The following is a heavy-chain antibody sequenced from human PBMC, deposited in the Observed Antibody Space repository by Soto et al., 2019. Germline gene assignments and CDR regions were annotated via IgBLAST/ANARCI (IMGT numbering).Heavy chain of an antibody. CDR3: ARGDDDILTGYSY. CDR2: INSDGSST. J-gene: IGHJ4*02. V-gene: IGHV3-74*01. CDR1: GFTFSSYW. D-gene: IGHD3-9*01. Sequence: GGSLRLSCAASGFTFSSYWMHWVRQAPGKGLVWVSRINSDGSSTSYADSVKGRFTISRDNAKNTLYLQMNSLRAEDTAVYYCARGDDDILTGYSYWGQGTLVTVSS.